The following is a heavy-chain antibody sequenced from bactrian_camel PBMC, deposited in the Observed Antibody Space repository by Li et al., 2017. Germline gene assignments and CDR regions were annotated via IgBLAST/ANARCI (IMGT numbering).Heavy chain of an antibody. D-gene: IGHD2*01. CDR2: IYTTDMRT. J-gene: IGHJ4*01. V-gene: IGHV3S40*01. CDR3: AAAVPPGSGYCEEADWHY. CDR1: GFTFSDYY. Sequence: VQLVESGGNLVQPGGSLRLSCAASGFTFSDYYMSWVRQAPGKEREEVSSIYTTDMRTRYADSVRGRFTISQDNAKMTVYLQMNALQPEDTAMYYCAAAVPPGSGYCEEADWHYWGRGTQVTVS.